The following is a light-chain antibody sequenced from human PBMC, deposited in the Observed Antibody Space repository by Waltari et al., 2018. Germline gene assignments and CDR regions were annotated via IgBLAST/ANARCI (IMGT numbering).Light chain of an antibody. CDR2: DAS. CDR3: QHYVRLPAT. CDR1: LSVGRS. Sequence: EIVLTQSPGPLSLSPGERAPLACRASLSVGRSLAWYQQKPGQAPRLLIYDASRRATGIPDRFSGSGSGTDFSLTISTLEPEDFAVYYCQHYVRLPATFGQGTKVEI. J-gene: IGKJ1*01. V-gene: IGKV3-20*01.